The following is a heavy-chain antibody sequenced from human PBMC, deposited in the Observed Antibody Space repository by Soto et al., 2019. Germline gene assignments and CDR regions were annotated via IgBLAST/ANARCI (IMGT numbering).Heavy chain of an antibody. CDR2: IWYDGSNK. CDR1: GFTFSSYG. CDR3: ARDAVIAAAGKEVTTLGFDY. Sequence: QVQLVESGGGVVQPGRSLRLSCAASGFTFSSYGMHWVRQAPGKGLEWVAVIWYDGSNKYYADSVKGRFTSSRDNSKNKLYLQRISLRAEDTAVYYCARDAVIAAAGKEVTTLGFDYWGQGNLVTVSS. D-gene: IGHD6-13*01. V-gene: IGHV3-33*01. J-gene: IGHJ4*02.